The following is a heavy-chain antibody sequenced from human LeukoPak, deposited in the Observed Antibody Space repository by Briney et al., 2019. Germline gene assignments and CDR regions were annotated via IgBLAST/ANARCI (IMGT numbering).Heavy chain of an antibody. V-gene: IGHV4-4*07. CDR3: ARVPYDSSGYYYYYYGMDV. Sequence: KPSETLSLTCTISGGSIRSYDWSWIRQPAGKGLEWIGRIYSSGSSDYNPSLKSRVTMSVDMSKNQFSLKLSSVTAADTAVYYCARVPYDSSGYYYYYYGMDVWGQGTTVTVSS. CDR2: IYSSGSS. J-gene: IGHJ6*02. D-gene: IGHD3-22*01. CDR1: GGSIRSYD.